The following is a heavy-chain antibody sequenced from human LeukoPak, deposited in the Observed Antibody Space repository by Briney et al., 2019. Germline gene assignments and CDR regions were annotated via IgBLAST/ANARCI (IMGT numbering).Heavy chain of an antibody. D-gene: IGHD2-15*01. CDR3: ARVTRSYCSGGSCYSEELSYFDY. V-gene: IGHV1-2*02. CDR2: INPNSGGT. J-gene: IGHJ4*02. Sequence: ASVKVSCKASGYTFIGYYMHWVRQAPGQGLEWMGWINPNSGGTNYAQKFQGRVTMTRDTSISTAYMELSSLRSDDTAVYYCARVTRSYCSGGSCYSEELSYFDYWGQGTLVTVSS. CDR1: GYTFIGYY.